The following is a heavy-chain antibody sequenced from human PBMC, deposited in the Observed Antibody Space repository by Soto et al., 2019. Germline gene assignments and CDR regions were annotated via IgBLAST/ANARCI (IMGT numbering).Heavy chain of an antibody. V-gene: IGHV1-69*02. Sequence: QVQLVQSGAEVKKPGSSVKVSCKASGGTFSSYTISWVRQAPGQGLEWMGRISHILGIANYAQKFQGRVTITADKSTSTVYMGLSSLRSEDTAVYYCARVIAHRSSGYPNWFDPWGQGTLVTVSS. CDR1: GGTFSSYT. J-gene: IGHJ5*02. CDR2: ISHILGIA. CDR3: ARVIAHRSSGYPNWFDP. D-gene: IGHD3-22*01.